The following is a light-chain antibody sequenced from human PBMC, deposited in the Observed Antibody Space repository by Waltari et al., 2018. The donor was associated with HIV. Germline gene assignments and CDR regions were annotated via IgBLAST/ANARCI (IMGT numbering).Light chain of an antibody. Sequence: IVLTQSPESLAVSLGARATINCKASQNILYSSNNKNYLAWYQQKPGQPPKLLISWASNRKSGVPDRFSGSGSGTDFTLIINSLQAEDVAVYFCQQYYRTPLTFGGGTKVEIK. V-gene: IGKV4-1*01. J-gene: IGKJ4*01. CDR3: QQYYRTPLT. CDR2: WAS. CDR1: QNILYSSNNKNY.